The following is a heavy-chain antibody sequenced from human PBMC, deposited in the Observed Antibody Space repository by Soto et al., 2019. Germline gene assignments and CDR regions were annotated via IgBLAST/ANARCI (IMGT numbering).Heavy chain of an antibody. CDR1: GFTSTNAW. D-gene: IGHD1-26*01. J-gene: IGHJ4*02. V-gene: IGHV3-15*07. CDR2: LKGKNEGGTT. Sequence: EVQLVESGGGLVKPGGSLRLSCAASGFTSTNAWMNWVRQAPGQGLEWVGRLKGKNEGGTTDYAAPVNGRFIISRDDAQNTLYLQMNSLKPADTAVDYCTTRWRGSFDYSGQGALVTVSS. CDR3: TTRWRGSFDY.